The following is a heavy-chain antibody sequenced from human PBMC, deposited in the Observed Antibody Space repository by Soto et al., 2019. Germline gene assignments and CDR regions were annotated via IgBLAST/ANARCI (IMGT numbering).Heavy chain of an antibody. CDR2: INHSGST. J-gene: IGHJ5*02. V-gene: IGHV4-34*01. D-gene: IGHD2-2*01. CDR1: GGSFSGYY. CDR3: ARLLQDIVVVPAAIARFDP. Sequence: SETLSLTCAVYGGSFSGYYCSWIRHPPGKGLEWIGEINHSGSTNYNPSLKSRVTISVDTSKNQFSLKLSSVTAADTAVYYCARLLQDIVVVPAAIARFDPWGQGTLVTVSS.